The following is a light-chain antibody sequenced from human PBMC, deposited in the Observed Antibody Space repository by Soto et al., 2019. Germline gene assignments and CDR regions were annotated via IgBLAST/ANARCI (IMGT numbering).Light chain of an antibody. V-gene: IGKV3-15*01. CDR2: GAS. CDR3: QQYNNWPRT. J-gene: IGKJ1*01. CDR1: QSISYT. Sequence: EIVMTQSPATLSVSPGGRATLSCRASQSISYTLAWYQQKPGQAPRLLIYGASTRATGIPARFSGSGSGTEFTLTIRSLQSEDFAVYYCQQYNNWPRTFGQGTKVDIK.